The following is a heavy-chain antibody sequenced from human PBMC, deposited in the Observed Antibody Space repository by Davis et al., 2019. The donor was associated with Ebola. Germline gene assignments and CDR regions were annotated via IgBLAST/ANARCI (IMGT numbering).Heavy chain of an antibody. D-gene: IGHD3-9*01. Sequence: SETLSLTCTVSGGSISSYYWSWIRQPAGKGLEWIGHIYTSGYTKYNPSLKSLVTMSLDTSENQLSLKLRSVTAADTAVYYCARDFRASYDVLTGPGPGMDLWGQGTTVTVSS. V-gene: IGHV4-4*07. J-gene: IGHJ6*02. CDR3: ARDFRASYDVLTGPGPGMDL. CDR2: IYTSGYT. CDR1: GGSISSYY.